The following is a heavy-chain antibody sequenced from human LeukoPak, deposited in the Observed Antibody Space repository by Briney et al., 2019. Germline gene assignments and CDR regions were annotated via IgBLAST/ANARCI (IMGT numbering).Heavy chain of an antibody. CDR3: ARAFFNSGFDY. D-gene: IGHD3-3*02. CDR2: INPNSGGT. Sequence: ASVRVSCKASGYTFTGHYVHWLRQAPGQGLTWMGWINPNSGGTGYAQQYQGRVTLTRDTSITTVYMELSSLTSDDSAVYYCARAFFNSGFDYWGQGTLVTVSS. J-gene: IGHJ4*02. CDR1: GYTFTGHY. V-gene: IGHV1-2*02.